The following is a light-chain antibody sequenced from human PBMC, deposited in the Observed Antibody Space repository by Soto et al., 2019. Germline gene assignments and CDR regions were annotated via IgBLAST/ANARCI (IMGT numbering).Light chain of an antibody. CDR2: SAS. CDR1: QSISSY. CDR3: QQSSSNPLT. J-gene: IGKJ4*01. V-gene: IGKV1-39*01. Sequence: DIQMTQSPSSLSASVGDRVTITCRASQSISSYLNWYLQKPGKAPNLLIYSASKLHSGVPSRFSGSGSGTDFTLIISSLQPEDFATYYCQQSSSNPLTFGGGTRV.